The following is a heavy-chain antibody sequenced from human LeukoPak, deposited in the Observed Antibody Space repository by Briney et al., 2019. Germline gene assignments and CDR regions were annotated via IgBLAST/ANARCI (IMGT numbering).Heavy chain of an antibody. CDR1: GLTFSSHW. D-gene: IGHD3-22*01. CDR3: AKDLRITMIVAYGMDV. V-gene: IGHV3-74*01. J-gene: IGHJ6*02. Sequence: PGGSLRLSCAASGLTFSSHWMHWVRQAPGKGLVWVSRMNSDGSSTSYADSVKGRFTISRDNSKNTLYLQMNSLRAEDTAVYYCAKDLRITMIVAYGMDVWGQGTTVTVSS. CDR2: MNSDGSST.